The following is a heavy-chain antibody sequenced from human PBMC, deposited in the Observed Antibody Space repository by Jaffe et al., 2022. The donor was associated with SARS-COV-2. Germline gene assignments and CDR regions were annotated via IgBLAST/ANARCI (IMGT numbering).Heavy chain of an antibody. D-gene: IGHD6-19*01. J-gene: IGHJ4*02. CDR2: ISGSGGST. CDR1: GFTFSSYA. CDR3: AKGDGFSSTGWLVFGSMGYFDY. V-gene: IGHV3-23*01. Sequence: EVQLLESGGGLVQPGGSLRLSCAASGFTFSSYAMSWVRQAPGKGLEWVSAISGSGGSTYYADSVKGRFTISRDNSKNTLYLQMNSLRAEDTAVYYCAKGDGFSSTGWLVFGSMGYFDYWGQGTLVTVSS.